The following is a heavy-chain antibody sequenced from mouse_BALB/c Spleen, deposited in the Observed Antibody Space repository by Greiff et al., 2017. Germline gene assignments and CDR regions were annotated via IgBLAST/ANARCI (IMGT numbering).Heavy chain of an antibody. V-gene: IGHV1-31*01. J-gene: IGHJ4*01. Sequence: DVQLQESGPELVKPGASVKISCKASGYSFTGYYMHWVKQSHVKSLEWIGRINPYNGATSYNQNFKDKASLTVDKSSSTAYMELHSLTSEDSAVYYCARSDDYDHYYAMDYWGQGTSVTVSS. CDR1: GYSFTGYY. CDR2: INPYNGAT. CDR3: ARSDDYDHYYAMDY. D-gene: IGHD2-4*01.